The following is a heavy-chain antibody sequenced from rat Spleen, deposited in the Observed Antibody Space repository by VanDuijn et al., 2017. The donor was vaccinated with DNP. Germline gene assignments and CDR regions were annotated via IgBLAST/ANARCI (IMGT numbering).Heavy chain of an antibody. CDR1: GFTFTDFS. CDR2: IRNKANGYTT. Sequence: EVKLLESGGGLVQPGGSMRLSCAASGFTFTDFSMNWIRQPAGKAPEWLAFIRNKANGYTTDYNPSVKGRFTISRDNIQNMLYLQMNTLRAEDTATYYCARWINTAHLDYWGQGVMVTVSS. D-gene: IGHD1-2*01. J-gene: IGHJ2*01. V-gene: IGHV7-7*01. CDR3: ARWINTAHLDY.